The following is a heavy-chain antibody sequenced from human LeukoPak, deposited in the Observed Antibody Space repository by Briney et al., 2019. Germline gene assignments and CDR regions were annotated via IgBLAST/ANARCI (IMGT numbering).Heavy chain of an antibody. CDR3: ARDGGGDITMVYYFDY. D-gene: IGHD3-10*01. Sequence: GGSLRLSCAASGFTFSSYAMHWVRQAPGKGLEWVAVISYDGSNKYFADSVKGRFTISRDNSKNTLYLQMNSLRAEDTAVYYCARDGGGDITMVYYFDYWGQGTLVTVSS. V-gene: IGHV3-30-3*01. J-gene: IGHJ4*02. CDR2: ISYDGSNK. CDR1: GFTFSSYA.